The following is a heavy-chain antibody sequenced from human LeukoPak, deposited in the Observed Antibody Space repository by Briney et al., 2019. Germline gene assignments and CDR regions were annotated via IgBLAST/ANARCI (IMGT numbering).Heavy chain of an antibody. CDR1: GGSISSYY. J-gene: IGHJ4*02. V-gene: IGHV4-59*01. Sequence: SETLSLTCTVSGGSISSYYWSWIRQPPGKGLEWIGYIYYSGSTSYNPSLKSRVTISVDTSKNQFSLKLSSVTAADTAVYYCARAPRWYYFDYWGQGTLVTVSS. D-gene: IGHD4-23*01. CDR3: ARAPRWYYFDY. CDR2: IYYSGST.